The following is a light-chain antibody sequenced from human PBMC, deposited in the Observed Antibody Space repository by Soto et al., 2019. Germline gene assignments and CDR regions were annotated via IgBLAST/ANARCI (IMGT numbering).Light chain of an antibody. Sequence: DIQMTQSPSSLSASVGDRVTITCRASQGISNYLAWYQQKPGKAPKLLIYDGSNLQSGVPSRFSGSGSGTEFTLTISSLQPDDSATYYCHQYNNYWKFGQGTKVDIK. CDR1: QGISNY. V-gene: IGKV1-16*01. CDR3: HQYNNYWK. CDR2: DGS. J-gene: IGKJ1*01.